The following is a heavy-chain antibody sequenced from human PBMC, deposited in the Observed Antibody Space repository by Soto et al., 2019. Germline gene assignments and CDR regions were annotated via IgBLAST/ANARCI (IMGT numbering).Heavy chain of an antibody. J-gene: IGHJ4*02. Sequence: PGGSLRLSCAASGFTFSSDDMQWVRQATGKGLEWVSAIGTAGDTYYPGSVKGRFTISRENAKNCVYLQMNSLRAEDTAVYYCVRSLGDYWGQGTLVTSPQ. CDR3: VRSLGDY. V-gene: IGHV3-13*01. CDR1: GFTFSSDD. D-gene: IGHD3-16*01. CDR2: IGTAGDT.